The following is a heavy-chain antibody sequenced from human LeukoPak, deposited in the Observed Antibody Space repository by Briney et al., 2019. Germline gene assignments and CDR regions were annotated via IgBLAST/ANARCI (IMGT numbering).Heavy chain of an antibody. CDR3: ARFGFYDSSGFDAFDI. CDR1: GGSFSGYY. V-gene: IGHV4-34*01. Sequence: SETLSLTCAVYGGSFSGYYWNWIRQPPGKGLEWIGEMNHGGSTNYNPSLKSRVTISVDTSKNQFSLKLSSVTAADTAVYYCARFGFYDSSGFDAFDIWGQGTMVTVSS. D-gene: IGHD3-22*01. J-gene: IGHJ3*02. CDR2: MNHGGST.